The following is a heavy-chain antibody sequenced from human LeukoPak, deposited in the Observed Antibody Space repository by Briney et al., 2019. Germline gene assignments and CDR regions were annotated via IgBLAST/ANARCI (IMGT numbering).Heavy chain of an antibody. CDR3: VKGAPYYYDSSGYPTYFYS. J-gene: IGHJ4*02. Sequence: GSLRLSCSASGFTFSNYAMHWVRQAPGQGLRYVSAISTNGVSTYYADSVKGRFAISRDNSKNSLCLQMSSLRAEDTAVYYCVKGAPYYYDSSGYPTYFYSWGQVTLVTVSS. D-gene: IGHD3-22*01. CDR2: ISTNGVST. V-gene: IGHV3-64D*06. CDR1: GFTFSNYA.